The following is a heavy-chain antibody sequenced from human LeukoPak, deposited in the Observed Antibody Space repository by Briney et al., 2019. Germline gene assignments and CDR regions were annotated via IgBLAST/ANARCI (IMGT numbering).Heavy chain of an antibody. V-gene: IGHV3-30-3*01. J-gene: IGHJ4*02. CDR2: ISYDGSNK. Sequence: PGGSLRLSCAASGFTFRSYAMHWVRQAPGKGLEWVAVISYDGSNKYYADSVKGRFTISRDNSKNTLYLQMNSLRAEDTAVYYCARGDGFWSGSDFDYRGQGTLVTVSS. CDR3: ARGDGFWSGSDFDY. D-gene: IGHD3-3*01. CDR1: GFTFRSYA.